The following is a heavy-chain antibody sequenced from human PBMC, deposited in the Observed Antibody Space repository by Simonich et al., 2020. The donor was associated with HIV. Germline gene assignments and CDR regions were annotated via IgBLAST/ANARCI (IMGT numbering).Heavy chain of an antibody. D-gene: IGHD3-10*01. CDR2: NNHRRST. J-gene: IGHJ6*03. CDR3: ARIGPDYYRGYYYVDV. V-gene: IGHV4-34*01. Sequence: QVQLQQWGAGLLKPSETLSLTCAVYGGSLSGYYGSLIRQPPGRGLEWIGENNHRRSTNDNPSLKSRVTISVDTSKKQISLKVRSVTAADTAVYYCARIGPDYYRGYYYVDVWGKGTTVSVSS. CDR1: GGSLSGYY.